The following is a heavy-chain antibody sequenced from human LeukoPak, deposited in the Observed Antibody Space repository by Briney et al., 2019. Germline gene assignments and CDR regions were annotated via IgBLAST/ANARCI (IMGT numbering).Heavy chain of an antibody. CDR3: VTGLTTMAVDYFDY. Sequence: ASVKVSCKVSGKTLSDLSIHWLRQPPGKGLEWLGGSDPEDGESIYAQMFQGRVTMTEDTSIDTAYMELSSLRSEDTAVYYCVTGLTTMAVDYFDYWGQGTLVTVSP. D-gene: IGHD5-18*01. J-gene: IGHJ4*02. CDR2: SDPEDGES. CDR1: GKTLSDLS. V-gene: IGHV1-24*01.